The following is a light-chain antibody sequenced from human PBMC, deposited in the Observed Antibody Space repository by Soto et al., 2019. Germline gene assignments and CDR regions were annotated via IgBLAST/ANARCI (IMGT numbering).Light chain of an antibody. CDR1: QSVSSNY. Sequence: ALTQSPGTLSSSPGERATLSCRASQSVSSNYLAWYQQKPGQAPRLLIYGASSRATGIPDRFSGSASGTDFTLTISRLEPEDFAVYFCQQYSDLPMTFGQGTRLEI. J-gene: IGKJ5*01. V-gene: IGKV3-20*01. CDR3: QQYSDLPMT. CDR2: GAS.